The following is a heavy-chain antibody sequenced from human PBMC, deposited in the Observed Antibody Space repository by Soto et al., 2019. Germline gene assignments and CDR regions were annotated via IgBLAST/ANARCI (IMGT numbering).Heavy chain of an antibody. V-gene: IGHV4-39*01. CDR3: ARQIYDSSGYYYAY. J-gene: IGHJ4*02. D-gene: IGHD3-22*01. Sequence: QLQLQESGPGLVKPSETLSLTCTVSGGSISSSSYYWGWIRQPPVQGLEWLGTIYSLGNTYYNPSLKSRVTTSVDKSKSQLFLKLSSVNAPDTAVYYGARQIYDSSGYYYAYWGQGTLVTVSS. CDR2: IYSLGNT. CDR1: GGSISSSSYY.